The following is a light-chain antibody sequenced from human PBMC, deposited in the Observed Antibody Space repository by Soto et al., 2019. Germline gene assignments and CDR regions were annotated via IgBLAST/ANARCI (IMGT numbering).Light chain of an antibody. V-gene: IGKV1-5*03. CDR1: QNVNGW. Sequence: DIQMTQSPSTLSASVGDRVTITCRASQNVNGWLAWYQQKPGKAPKLLINKASTLESGVPSRFSGSGSGTEFTLTISSLQPDDFATYYCQHYNSYSEAFGQGTKVDI. J-gene: IGKJ1*01. CDR2: KAS. CDR3: QHYNSYSEA.